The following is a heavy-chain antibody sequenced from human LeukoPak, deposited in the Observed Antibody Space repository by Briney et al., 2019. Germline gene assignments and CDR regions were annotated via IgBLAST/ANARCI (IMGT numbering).Heavy chain of an antibody. CDR1: GFTFDDYA. D-gene: IGHD6-19*01. J-gene: IGHJ4*02. V-gene: IGHV3-43*02. Sequence: GGSLRLSCAASGFTFDDYAMHWVRHVPAKGLEWVSLISGDSGTIKYAESVKGRFTISRDNIRHSLYVQMNSLRTEDTALYYCAKVGSGWYNFDSWGQGTLVTVSS. CDR3: AKVGSGWYNFDS. CDR2: ISGDSGTI.